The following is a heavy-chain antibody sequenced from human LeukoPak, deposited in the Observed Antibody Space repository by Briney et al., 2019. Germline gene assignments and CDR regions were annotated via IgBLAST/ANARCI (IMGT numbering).Heavy chain of an antibody. CDR1: DDSITVYY. V-gene: IGHV4-59*01. CDR2: VDHTGST. CDR3: ARGRVSSSTWYSTYYYFFYMDF. Sequence: PSETLSLTCTVSDDSITVYYWTWIRQPPGKGLEWIGDVDHTGSTKFNPSLNGRVSISRDTSNNFFSLRLRSVTAADTAVYFCARGRVSSSTWYSTYYYFFYMDFWGKGTTVTVSS. J-gene: IGHJ6*03. D-gene: IGHD4-11*01.